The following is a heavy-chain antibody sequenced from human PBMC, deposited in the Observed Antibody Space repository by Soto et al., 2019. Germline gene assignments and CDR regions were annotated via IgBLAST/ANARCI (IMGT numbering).Heavy chain of an antibody. D-gene: IGHD6-6*01. Sequence: SETLSLTCTVSGGSISSDDYYWSWIRQPPGKGLGWIGYIYYSGSTSYNPSLKSRLTISLDTSKNQFSLKLSSVSAADTAVYYCARDRSNSPDYFDYWGQGTLVTVSS. CDR1: GGSISSDDYY. CDR2: IYYSGST. V-gene: IGHV4-30-4*01. J-gene: IGHJ4*02. CDR3: ARDRSNSPDYFDY.